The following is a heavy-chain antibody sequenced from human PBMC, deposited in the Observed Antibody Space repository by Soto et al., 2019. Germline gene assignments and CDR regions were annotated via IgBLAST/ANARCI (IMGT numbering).Heavy chain of an antibody. V-gene: IGHV4-59*01. CDR1: GGSISSYY. CDR2: IYYSGST. Sequence: SEILSLTCTVSGGSISSYYWSWIRQPPGKGLEWIGYIYYSGSTNYNPSLKSRVTISVDTSKNQFSLKLSSVTAADTAVYYCTRVGARSCSGATCPMAYWGQGALVNVSS. CDR3: TRVGARSCSGATCPMAY. D-gene: IGHD2-15*01. J-gene: IGHJ4*02.